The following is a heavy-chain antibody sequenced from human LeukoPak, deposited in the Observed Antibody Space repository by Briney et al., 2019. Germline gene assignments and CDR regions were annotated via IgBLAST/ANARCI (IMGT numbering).Heavy chain of an antibody. V-gene: IGHV1-69*01. CDR2: IIPIFGTA. CDR1: GGTFSSYA. CDR3: AREYRSPESDYYYGMDV. J-gene: IGHJ6*02. D-gene: IGHD1-14*01. Sequence: GSSVKVSCKASGGTFSSYAISWVRQAPGQGLEWMGGIIPIFGTANYAQKFQGRVTFTADESTSTAYMELSSLRSEDTAVYYCAREYRSPESDYYYGMDVWGQGTTVTVSS.